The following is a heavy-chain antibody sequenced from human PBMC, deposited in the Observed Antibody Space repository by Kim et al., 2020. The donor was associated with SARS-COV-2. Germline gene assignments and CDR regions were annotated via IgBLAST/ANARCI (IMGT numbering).Heavy chain of an antibody. D-gene: IGHD6-19*01. Sequence: GGSLRLSCAASGFTFDDYAMHWVRQAPGKGLEWVSGISWNSDSIGYADSVKGRFTISGDNAKNSLYLQMNSLRAEDTALYYCAKGRIVAGSLTPFDYWGQGTLVTVSS. CDR1: GFTFDDYA. J-gene: IGHJ4*02. V-gene: IGHV3-9*01. CDR3: AKGRIVAGSLTPFDY. CDR2: ISWNSDSI.